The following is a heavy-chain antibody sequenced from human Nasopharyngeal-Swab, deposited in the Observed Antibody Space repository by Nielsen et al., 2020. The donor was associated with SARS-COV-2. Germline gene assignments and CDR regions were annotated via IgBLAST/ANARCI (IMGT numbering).Heavy chain of an antibody. J-gene: IGHJ4*02. CDR2: IQQDGDIT. Sequence: GESLKISCVTSGFTFGRYWMTWVRQAPGKGLEWVANIQQDGDITYYLESVKGRFTISRDTAKNSLYLQMNSLRAEDTAVYFCARDPPSTGDYYFDHWGQGTLVTVSS. V-gene: IGHV3-7*01. CDR3: ARDPPSTGDYYFDH. D-gene: IGHD7-27*01. CDR1: GFTFGRYW.